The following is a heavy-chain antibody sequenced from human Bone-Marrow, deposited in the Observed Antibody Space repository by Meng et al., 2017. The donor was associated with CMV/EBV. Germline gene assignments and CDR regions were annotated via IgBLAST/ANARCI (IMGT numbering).Heavy chain of an antibody. V-gene: IGHV3-9*03. CDR2: IRWNSGSI. J-gene: IGHJ4*02. Sequence: SLRLSCAASGFTFDDYAMHWVRQAPGKGLEWVSGIRWNSGSIGYADSVKGRFTISRDNAKNSLYLQMNSLRAEDMALYYCAKGYCSSTSCYVNYWGQGTLVTVSS. CDR3: AKGYCSSTSCYVNY. D-gene: IGHD2-2*01. CDR1: GFTFDDYA.